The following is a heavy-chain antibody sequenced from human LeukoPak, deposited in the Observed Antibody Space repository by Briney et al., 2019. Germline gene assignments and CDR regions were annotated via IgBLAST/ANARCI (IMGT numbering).Heavy chain of an antibody. J-gene: IGHJ3*01. Sequence: PGGSLRLSCAASGFTFNSFWMSWVRQAPGKGLEWVANIKQDGSEKYYVDSVKGRFTISRDNAKNSLYLQMDSLRADDTAVYYCARGIQLWRRPDDAFDFWGQGTMVTVSS. V-gene: IGHV3-7*01. D-gene: IGHD5-18*01. CDR1: GFTFNSFW. CDR2: IKQDGSEK. CDR3: ARGIQLWRRPDDAFDF.